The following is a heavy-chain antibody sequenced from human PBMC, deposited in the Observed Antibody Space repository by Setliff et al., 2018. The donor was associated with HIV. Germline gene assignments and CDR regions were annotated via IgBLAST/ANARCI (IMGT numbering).Heavy chain of an antibody. CDR3: ALTGHRLLRGYMDV. V-gene: IGHV4-39*07. CDR1: GDSTSSSSSY. Sequence: SETLSLTCTVSGDSTSSSSSYWGWIRQPPGKGLEWIGSIYYSGSTYYNPSLKSRVTISVDTSKNQFSLKLNSVTAADTAVYYCALTGHRLLRGYMDVWGKGTTVTVSS. D-gene: IGHD2-15*01. CDR2: IYYSGST. J-gene: IGHJ6*03.